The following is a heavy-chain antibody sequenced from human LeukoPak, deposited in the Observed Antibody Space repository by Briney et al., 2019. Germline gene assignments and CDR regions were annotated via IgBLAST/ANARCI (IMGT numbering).Heavy chain of an antibody. CDR2: ISWNSGSI. Sequence: PGGSLRLSCAASGFTFDDYAMHWVRQAPGKGLEWVSGISWNSGSIGYADSVKGRFTISRDNAKNTLYLQMNSLRAEDTAVYYCARVAGIGYWGQGTLVTVSS. D-gene: IGHD6-19*01. CDR3: ARVAGIGY. J-gene: IGHJ4*02. CDR1: GFTFDDYA. V-gene: IGHV3-9*01.